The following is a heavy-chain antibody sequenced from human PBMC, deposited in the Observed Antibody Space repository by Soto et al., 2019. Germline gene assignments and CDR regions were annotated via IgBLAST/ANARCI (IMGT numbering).Heavy chain of an antibody. J-gene: IGHJ6*02. Sequence: SETLSLTCTVSGGSISSGGYYWSWIRQHPGKGLEWIGYIYYSGSTYYNPSLKSRVTISVDTSKNQFSLKLSSVTAADTAVYYCAREYYGDYREDYGMDVWGQGTTVTVSS. D-gene: IGHD4-17*01. CDR3: AREYYGDYREDYGMDV. V-gene: IGHV4-31*03. CDR1: GGSISSGGYY. CDR2: IYYSGST.